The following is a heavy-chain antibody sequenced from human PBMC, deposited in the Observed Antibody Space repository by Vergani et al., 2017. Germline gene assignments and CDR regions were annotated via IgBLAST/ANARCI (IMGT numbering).Heavy chain of an antibody. Sequence: EVHLLESGGGLVQSGGSLRLSCAASGFTFSNSAVSWVRQAQGGGLSWDSSIGGPGLSTYYADSVKGRFSIARDNSKNTVFLQMHSLRAEDTAICYCVKETIGFGTYFFDSWGHGILVTVSS. CDR1: GFTFSNSA. J-gene: IGHJ4*01. D-gene: IGHD1-1*01. V-gene: IGHV3-23*01. CDR3: VKETIGFGTYFFDS. CDR2: IGGPGLST.